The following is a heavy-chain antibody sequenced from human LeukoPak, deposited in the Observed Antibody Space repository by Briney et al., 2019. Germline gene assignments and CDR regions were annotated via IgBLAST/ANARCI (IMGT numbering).Heavy chain of an antibody. J-gene: IGHJ6*03. V-gene: IGHV4-4*07. D-gene: IGHD6-6*01. Sequence: PSETLSLTCTVSGGSISSYYWSWIRQPAGKGLEWIGRIFTSGSTNYNPSLKSRVTISVDTSKNQFSLKLSSVTAADTAVYYCARVGSSSSYYYYYYYMDVWGKGTTVTVSS. CDR1: GGSISSYY. CDR2: IFTSGST. CDR3: ARVGSSSSYYYYYYYMDV.